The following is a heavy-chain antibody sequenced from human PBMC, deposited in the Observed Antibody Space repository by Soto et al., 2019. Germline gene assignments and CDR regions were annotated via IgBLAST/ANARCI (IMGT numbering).Heavy chain of an antibody. Sequence: GASVKVSCKASGYTFTSYYMHWVRQAPGQGLEWMGIINPSGGSTSYAQKFQGRVTMTRDTSTSTVYMELSSLRSEDTAVYYCARVYSSRPYYYCMDVSGQGTTVTLSS. D-gene: IGHD6-19*01. V-gene: IGHV1-46*01. CDR2: INPSGGST. CDR1: GYTFTSYY. CDR3: ARVYSSRPYYYCMDV. J-gene: IGHJ6*02.